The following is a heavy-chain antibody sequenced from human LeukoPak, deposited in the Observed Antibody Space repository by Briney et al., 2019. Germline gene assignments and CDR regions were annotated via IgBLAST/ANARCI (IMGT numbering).Heavy chain of an antibody. CDR1: GFTFSSYE. CDR3: ARDFYDTSGYYYDY. Sequence: GGSLRLSCAASGFTFSSYEMNWVRQAPGKGLEWVSYISSSGSTIYYADSVKGRFTISRDNAKNSLYLQMNSLRAEDTAVYYCARDFYDTSGYYYDYWGQGTLVTVSS. D-gene: IGHD3-22*01. CDR2: ISSSGSTI. V-gene: IGHV3-48*03. J-gene: IGHJ4*02.